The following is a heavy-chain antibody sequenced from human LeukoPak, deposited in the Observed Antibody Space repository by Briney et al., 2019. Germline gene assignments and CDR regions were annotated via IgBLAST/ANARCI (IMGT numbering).Heavy chain of an antibody. Sequence: SETLSLTCAVYGGSFSGYYWSWIRQPPGKGLEWNGEISHSGSTNYNPSLKSRVTISVDTSKNQFSLKLSSVTAADTAVYYCARGGSRIVVVVAARKPHYFDYWGQGTLVTVSS. D-gene: IGHD2-15*01. V-gene: IGHV4-34*01. CDR3: ARGGSRIVVVVAARKPHYFDY. J-gene: IGHJ4*02. CDR2: ISHSGST. CDR1: GGSFSGYY.